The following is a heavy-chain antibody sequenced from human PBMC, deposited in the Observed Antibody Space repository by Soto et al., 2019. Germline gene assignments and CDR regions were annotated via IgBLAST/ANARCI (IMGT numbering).Heavy chain of an antibody. CDR1: GYTFTGYY. Sequence: ASVKVSCKASGYTFTGYYMHWVRQAPGQGLEWMGWINPNSGGTNYAQKFQGWVTMTRDTSISTAYMELSRLRSDDTAVYYCARGGAGYCSGGSCYGRAYYGMDVWGQGTTVTVSS. V-gene: IGHV1-2*04. CDR3: ARGGAGYCSGGSCYGRAYYGMDV. D-gene: IGHD2-15*01. CDR2: INPNSGGT. J-gene: IGHJ6*02.